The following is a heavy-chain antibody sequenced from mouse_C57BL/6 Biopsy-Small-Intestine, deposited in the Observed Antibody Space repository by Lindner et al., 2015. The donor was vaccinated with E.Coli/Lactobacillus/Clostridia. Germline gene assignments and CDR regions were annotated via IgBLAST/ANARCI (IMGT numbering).Heavy chain of an antibody. CDR2: ISSGSSTI. CDR3: SRRPGTSYFDY. Sequence: VQLQESGGGLVKPGGSLKLSCAASGFTFSDYGMHWVRQAPEKGLEWVAYISSGSSTIYCADTVKGRFTISRDNAKNTLFLQMTSLRSEDTAMYYCSRRPGTSYFDYWGQGTTLTVSS. J-gene: IGHJ2*01. V-gene: IGHV5-17*01. D-gene: IGHD4-1*01. CDR1: GFTFSDYG.